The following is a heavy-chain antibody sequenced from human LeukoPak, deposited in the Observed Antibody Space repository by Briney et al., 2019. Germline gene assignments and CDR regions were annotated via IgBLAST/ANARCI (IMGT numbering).Heavy chain of an antibody. J-gene: IGHJ3*02. V-gene: IGHV3-48*04. CDR3: ARDPEDGYCSGGSCYEGLAFDI. Sequence: GGSLRLSCAASGFTFSSYSMNWVRQAPGKGLEWVSYISSSSSTIYYADSVKGRFTISRDNAKNSLYLQMNSLRAEDTAVYYCARDPEDGYCSGGSCYEGLAFDIWGQGTMVTVSS. CDR1: GFTFSSYS. D-gene: IGHD2-15*01. CDR2: ISSSSSTI.